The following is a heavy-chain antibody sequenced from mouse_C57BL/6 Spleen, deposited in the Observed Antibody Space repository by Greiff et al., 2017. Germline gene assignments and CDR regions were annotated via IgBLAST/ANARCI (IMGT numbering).Heavy chain of an antibody. CDR2: LSDGGSYT. CDR1: GFTFSSYA. V-gene: IGHV5-4*03. D-gene: IGHD4-1*01. Sequence: EVKLMESGGGLVKPGGSLKLSCAASGFTFSSYAMSWVRQTPEKRLEWVATLSDGGSYTYYPDNVKGRFTISRDNAKNNLYLQMSHLKSEDTAMYYCARVWDSYIDYWGQGTTLTVSS. J-gene: IGHJ2*01. CDR3: ARVWDSYIDY.